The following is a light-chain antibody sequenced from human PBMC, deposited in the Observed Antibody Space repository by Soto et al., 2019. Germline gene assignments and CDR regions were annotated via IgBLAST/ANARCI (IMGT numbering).Light chain of an antibody. Sequence: DIQMTQSPSSLSASVGDRVTITCQASHDISNYLNWYQHKPGKAPKLLIYGASNLETGVPSRFSGSGSGTDFTFTISSLQPEDIATYYCQYCDYLPPFGPGTTVDLK. J-gene: IGKJ3*01. V-gene: IGKV1-33*01. CDR1: HDISNY. CDR2: GAS. CDR3: QYCDYLPP.